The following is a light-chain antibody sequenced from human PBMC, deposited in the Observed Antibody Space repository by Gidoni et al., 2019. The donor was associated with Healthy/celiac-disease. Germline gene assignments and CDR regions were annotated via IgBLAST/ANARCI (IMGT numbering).Light chain of an antibody. J-gene: IGLJ3*02. CDR2: RNN. CDR1: SSNIGSNT. V-gene: IGLV1-44*01. CDR3: AAWDDSLNGPV. Sequence: QSVLTQPPSASATTGQRVTISCSGSSSNIGSNTVNWYQQLPGTAPKLLIYRNNQRPSGVPDRFSGSKSGTSASLAISGLQSEDEADYYCAAWDDSLNGPVFGGGTKLTVL.